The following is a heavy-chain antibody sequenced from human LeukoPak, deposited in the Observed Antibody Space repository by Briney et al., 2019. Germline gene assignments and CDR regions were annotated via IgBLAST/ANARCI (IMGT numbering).Heavy chain of an antibody. CDR2: IYYSGST. J-gene: IGHJ2*01. CDR1: GGSISSYY. D-gene: IGHD4-23*01. V-gene: IGHV4-59*01. CDR3: ARVPHYGGNSESRHSWYFDL. Sequence: PSETLSLTRTVSGGSISSYYWSWIRQPPGKGLEWIGYIYYSGSTSYNPSLKSRVTISVDTSKNQFSLKLSSVTAADTAVYYCARVPHYGGNSESRHSWYFDLWGRGTLVTVSS.